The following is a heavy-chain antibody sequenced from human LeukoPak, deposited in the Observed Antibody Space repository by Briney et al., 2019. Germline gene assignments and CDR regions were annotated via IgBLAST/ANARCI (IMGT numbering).Heavy chain of an antibody. Sequence: PSETLSLTCIVSGASISGSNYCWGWIRQPPGMGLEWIGSIFYSGRTYYNPSLKSRVTISVDTSKNHFSLRLSSVTAADTAVYYCARHEEEDGYNAKTLDYWGQGALVTVSS. CDR3: ARHEEEDGYNAKTLDY. CDR1: GASISGSNYC. J-gene: IGHJ4*02. CDR2: IFYSGRT. V-gene: IGHV4-39*01. D-gene: IGHD5-24*01.